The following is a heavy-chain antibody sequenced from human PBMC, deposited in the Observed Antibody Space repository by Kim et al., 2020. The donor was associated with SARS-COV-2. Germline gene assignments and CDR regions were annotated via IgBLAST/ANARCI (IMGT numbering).Heavy chain of an antibody. J-gene: IGHJ6*02. V-gene: IGHV3-11*06. D-gene: IGHD3-16*01. CDR3: ATEDYYSYYSMDV. Sequence: NYAGSVEVRFTIYRDNAKNSLYLQMNSLRAEDTAVYYCATEDYYSYYSMDVWGQGTTVTVSS.